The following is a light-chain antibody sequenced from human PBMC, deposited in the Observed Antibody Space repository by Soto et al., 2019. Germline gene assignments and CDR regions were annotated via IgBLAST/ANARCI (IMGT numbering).Light chain of an antibody. CDR3: QQYNSYST. CDR2: KAS. J-gene: IGKJ4*01. CDR1: QGISSY. V-gene: IGKV1D-8*03. Sequence: VIWMTQSPSLLSASTGDRVTVSFRMSQGISSYLAWYQQKPGKAPKLLIYKASSLESGVPSRFSGSGSGTEFTLTISSLQPDDFATYYCQQYNSYSTFGGGTKVDI.